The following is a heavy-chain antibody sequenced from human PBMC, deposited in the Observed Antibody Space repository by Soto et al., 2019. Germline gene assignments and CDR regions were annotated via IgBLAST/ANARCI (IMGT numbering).Heavy chain of an antibody. CDR1: GFTFSSYS. CDR3: ARDEKTVYYGMDV. Sequence: EVQLVESGGGLVKPGGSLRLSCAASGFTFSSYSMNWVRQAPGKGLEWVTSISSSSSYIYYEDSVKGRFTICRETAKNSLYLQMNSLRAEDTAVYYCARDEKTVYYGMDVWGQGTTVTVSS. J-gene: IGHJ6*02. V-gene: IGHV3-21*01. D-gene: IGHD4-17*01. CDR2: ISSSSSYI.